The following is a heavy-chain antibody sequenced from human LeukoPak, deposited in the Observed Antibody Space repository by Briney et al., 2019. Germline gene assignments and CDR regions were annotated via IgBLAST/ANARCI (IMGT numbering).Heavy chain of an antibody. D-gene: IGHD4-11*01. V-gene: IGHV3-21*01. CDR1: GGSVTSYY. Sequence: PSETLSLTCTVSGGSVTSYYCNWIRQPPGKGLEWVSSISSSNSYIYYADSVKGRFTISRDNAKNSLYLQMNSLRAEDTAVYYCARLYSNYLDYWGQGTLVTVSS. CDR2: ISSSNSYI. CDR3: ARLYSNYLDY. J-gene: IGHJ4*02.